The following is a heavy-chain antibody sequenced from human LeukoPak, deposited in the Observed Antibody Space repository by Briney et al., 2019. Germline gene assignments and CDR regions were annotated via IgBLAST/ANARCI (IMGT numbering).Heavy chain of an antibody. CDR1: GYTFTSYG. CDR3: ARDRGSYSSDWFDP. V-gene: IGHV1-18*01. Sequence: GASVKVSCKSSGYTFTSYGISWVRQAPGQGLEWMGWISAYNGNTNNAQKLQGRVTMTTDTSTSTAYMELRSLRSADTAVYYCARDRGSYSSDWFDPWGQGTLVTVSS. J-gene: IGHJ5*02. CDR2: ISAYNGNT. D-gene: IGHD1-26*01.